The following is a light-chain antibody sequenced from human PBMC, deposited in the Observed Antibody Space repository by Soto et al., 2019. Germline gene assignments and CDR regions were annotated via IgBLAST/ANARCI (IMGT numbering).Light chain of an antibody. CDR1: QSLSSW. J-gene: IGKJ1*01. CDR2: DAS. CDR3: QHYKSYSPWT. V-gene: IGKV1-5*01. Sequence: DIQMTQSPSTLSASVGDRVIITCRANQSLSSWLAWYQQKPGTAPKLLISDASTLENGVPSRFSGSGSGTEFTLTISSLQPDDFATYYCQHYKSYSPWTFGQGTKVDI.